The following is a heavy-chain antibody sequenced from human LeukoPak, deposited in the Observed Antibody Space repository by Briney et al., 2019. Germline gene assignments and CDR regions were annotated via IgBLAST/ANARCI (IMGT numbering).Heavy chain of an antibody. Sequence: GGSLRLSCAASGFTVSSNYMSWVRQAPGKGLEWVSVIYSGGSTYHADSVKGRFTISRDNSKNTLNLQMTRLRAEASAVYHCARGGPTNRFLAYWGQGTLVTVSS. V-gene: IGHV3-53*01. D-gene: IGHD1-14*01. CDR2: IYSGGST. CDR1: GFTVSSNY. J-gene: IGHJ4*02. CDR3: ARGGPTNRFLAY.